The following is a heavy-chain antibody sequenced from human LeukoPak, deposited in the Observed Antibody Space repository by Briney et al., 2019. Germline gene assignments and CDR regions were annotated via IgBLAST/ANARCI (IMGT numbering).Heavy chain of an antibody. CDR3: ARDPFYTSWYGAFDI. CDR1: GFTFSAYS. D-gene: IGHD6-13*01. CDR2: ISNSGSYI. V-gene: IGHV3-21*01. Sequence: GGSLRLSCAASGFTFSAYSVTWVRQAPGKWLEWVSSISNSGSYISYADSVKGRFTISRDNAKNSLYLQMDSLRSEDTAVYFCARDPFYTSWYGAFDIWGQGTMVTVSS. J-gene: IGHJ3*02.